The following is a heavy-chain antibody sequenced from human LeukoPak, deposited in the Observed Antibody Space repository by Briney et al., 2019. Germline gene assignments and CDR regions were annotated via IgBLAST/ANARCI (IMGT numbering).Heavy chain of an antibody. Sequence: GASVKVSCKASGYTFTSYGISWVRQAPGRGLEWMGWISAYNGNTNYAQKLQGRVTMTTNTSTSTAYMELRSLRSDDTAVYYCARDDVRPYGSGSSANDYWGQGTLVTVSS. CDR3: ARDDVRPYGSGSSANDY. D-gene: IGHD3-10*01. V-gene: IGHV1-18*01. J-gene: IGHJ4*02. CDR1: GYTFTSYG. CDR2: ISAYNGNT.